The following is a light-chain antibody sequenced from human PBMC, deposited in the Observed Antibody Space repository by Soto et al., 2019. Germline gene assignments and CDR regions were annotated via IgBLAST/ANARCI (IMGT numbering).Light chain of an antibody. Sequence: QSVLTQPPSASGTPGQRVTISCSGSSSNIGSNYVYWYQQLPGTAPKLLIYRXXXRXXXXXXXXXXSKSGTSASLAISGLXSEDXXXXXCAAWDDSLSGPVFGGGTQLTVL. V-gene: IGLV1-47*01. J-gene: IGLJ7*01. CDR3: AAWDDSLSGPV. CDR2: RXX. CDR1: SSNIGSNY.